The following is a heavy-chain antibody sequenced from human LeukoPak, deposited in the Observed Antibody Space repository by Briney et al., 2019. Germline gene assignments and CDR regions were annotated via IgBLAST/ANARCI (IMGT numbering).Heavy chain of an antibody. CDR1: GFTFSTYA. Sequence: GGSLRLSCAASGFTFSTYAMGWVRQAPGKGLEWVSAISGSGGSTYYADSVKGRFTISRDNSKNTLYLQMNSLRAEDTAVYYCTSAFGSDAFDIWGQGTMVTVSS. V-gene: IGHV3-23*01. D-gene: IGHD3-3*02. CDR2: ISGSGGST. J-gene: IGHJ3*02. CDR3: TSAFGSDAFDI.